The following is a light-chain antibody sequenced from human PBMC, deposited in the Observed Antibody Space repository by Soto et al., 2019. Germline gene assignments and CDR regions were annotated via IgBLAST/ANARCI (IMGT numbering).Light chain of an antibody. CDR3: QQYGNSIPIT. Sequence: EVVLTQSPGTLSLSPGERATLSCRASQSVSTSFLAWYQQKPCQAPRLLIYGAFSRATGIPDGFSGSGSGTDFTLTISRLEPEDFAVYYCQQYGNSIPITFGQGTRLEIK. CDR1: QSVSTSF. CDR2: GAF. J-gene: IGKJ5*01. V-gene: IGKV3-20*01.